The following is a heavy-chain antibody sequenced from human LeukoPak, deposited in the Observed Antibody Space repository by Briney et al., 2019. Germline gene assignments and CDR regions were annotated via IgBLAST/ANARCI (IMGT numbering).Heavy chain of an antibody. V-gene: IGHV3-74*01. CDR1: GFTFDDYA. Sequence: GGSLRLSCAASGFTFDDYAMHWVRQAPGKGLVWVSRINSDGSNTNYADSVKGRFTISRDNAKNTLYLQMNSLRAEDTAVYYCARDSSGYYYAPRMDVWGQGTTVTVSS. D-gene: IGHD3-22*01. CDR3: ARDSSGYYYAPRMDV. J-gene: IGHJ6*02. CDR2: INSDGSNT.